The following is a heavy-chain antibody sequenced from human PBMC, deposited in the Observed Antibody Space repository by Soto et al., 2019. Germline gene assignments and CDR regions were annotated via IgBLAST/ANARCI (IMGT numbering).Heavy chain of an antibody. V-gene: IGHV3-74*01. CDR3: AGGMAGLDV. CDR1: GLSFNIYW. Sequence: EVQLVESGGGLVQPGGSLRLSCAASGLSFNIYWMHWVRQVPGKGLVWHARINSDGSHTIYVDSVKGRFTISRDNAKNTVFLQMDSLRDEDTGVYYCAGGMAGLDVWGQGTTVTVSS. J-gene: IGHJ6*02. CDR2: INSDGSHT.